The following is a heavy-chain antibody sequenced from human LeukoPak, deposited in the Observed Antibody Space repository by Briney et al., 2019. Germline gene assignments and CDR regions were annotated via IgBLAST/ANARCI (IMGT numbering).Heavy chain of an antibody. V-gene: IGHV3-74*01. D-gene: IGHD3-10*01. CDR1: GFIFNNFW. CDR2: ANSDGSTT. CDR3: GRGMRDYYGLDY. Sequence: GGSLRLSCAASGFIFNNFWMHWVRQVPGKGLVWVSHANSDGSTTDYADSVRGRFTISRDNAKNTLYLQMNRLTVEDTAVYYCGRGMRDYYGLDYWGQGILVTVSS. J-gene: IGHJ4*02.